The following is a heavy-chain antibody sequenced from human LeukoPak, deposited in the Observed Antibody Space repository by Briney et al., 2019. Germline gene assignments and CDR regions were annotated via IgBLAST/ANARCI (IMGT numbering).Heavy chain of an antibody. Sequence: PSETLSLTCTVSGGSISSYYWSWIRQPPGKGLEWIGYIYYSGSTNYNPSLKSRVTISVVTSKNQFSLKLSSVTAADTAVYYCARDPAGLNWFDPWGQGTLVTVSS. D-gene: IGHD6-13*01. CDR1: GGSISSYY. CDR2: IYYSGST. J-gene: IGHJ5*02. V-gene: IGHV4-59*01. CDR3: ARDPAGLNWFDP.